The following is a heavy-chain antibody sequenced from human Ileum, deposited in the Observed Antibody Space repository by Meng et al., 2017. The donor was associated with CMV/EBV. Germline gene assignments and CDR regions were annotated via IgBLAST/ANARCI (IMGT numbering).Heavy chain of an antibody. CDR1: GFTFTYYY. D-gene: IGHD2-2*01. Sequence: GGSLRLSCAASGFTFTYYYMSWVRQAPGKGLEWVANIKQDVSQKYYVDSVKGRFTISRDNAKNSLDLQMNSLRAEDTAVYFCAREAGYCSSTSCQVGENYFDYWGQGTLVTVSS. V-gene: IGHV3-7*01. CDR3: AREAGYCSSTSCQVGENYFDY. J-gene: IGHJ4*02. CDR2: IKQDVSQK.